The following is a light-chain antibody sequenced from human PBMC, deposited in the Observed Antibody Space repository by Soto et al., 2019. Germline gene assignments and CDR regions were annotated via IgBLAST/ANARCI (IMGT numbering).Light chain of an antibody. CDR1: QSLSNN. CDR2: GAS. Sequence: EIVMTQSPATLSVSPGERATLSCRASQSLSNNLAWYQQKPGQAPRLLIYGASTRATGIPARFSGSGSGTEFTLTISSLQSEDCAVYCCQQYNNWPPWTFGQGTKVEIK. CDR3: QQYNNWPPWT. V-gene: IGKV3-15*01. J-gene: IGKJ1*01.